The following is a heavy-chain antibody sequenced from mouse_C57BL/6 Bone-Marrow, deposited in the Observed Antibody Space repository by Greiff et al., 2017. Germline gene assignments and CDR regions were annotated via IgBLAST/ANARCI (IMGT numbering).Heavy chain of an antibody. CDR3: AREGWLLRLDY. D-gene: IGHD2-3*01. CDR2: IHPNSGST. J-gene: IGHJ2*01. CDR1: GYTFTSYW. Sequence: QVQLQQPGAELVKPGASVKLSCKASGYTFTSYWMHWVKQRPGQGLEWIGMIHPNSGSTNYNEKFKSKATLTVDKSSSTAYMQLSSLTSEDSAVXYCAREGWLLRLDYWGQGTTLTVSS. V-gene: IGHV1-64*01.